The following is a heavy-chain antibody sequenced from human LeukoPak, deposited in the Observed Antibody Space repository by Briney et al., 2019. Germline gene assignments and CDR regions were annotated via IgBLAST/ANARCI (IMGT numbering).Heavy chain of an antibody. V-gene: IGHV3-7*01. Sequence: GGSLRLACAASGFSISAYWMSWVRHAPGKGLEWVANINQDGSDKYSVDSVKGRFTISRDNAKNSLYLEMNSLRADDTAVYYCARELVVVSSSFSYGMDVWGQGTTVTVSS. J-gene: IGHJ6*02. D-gene: IGHD2-15*01. CDR1: GFSISAYW. CDR3: ARELVVVSSSFSYGMDV. CDR2: INQDGSDK.